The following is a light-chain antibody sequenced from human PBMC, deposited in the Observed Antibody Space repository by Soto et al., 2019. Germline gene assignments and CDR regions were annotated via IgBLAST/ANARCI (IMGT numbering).Light chain of an antibody. CDR3: SSYTSSIPYV. V-gene: IGLV2-14*01. Sequence: QSALTQPASVSGSPGQSITISCTGTGSDVGGYNYVSWYQQHPGKAPKLMIYEVSNRPSGVSNRFSGSKSGSTASLTISGLQAEDEADYYCSSYTSSIPYVFGTGTKLTVL. CDR1: GSDVGGYNY. CDR2: EVS. J-gene: IGLJ1*01.